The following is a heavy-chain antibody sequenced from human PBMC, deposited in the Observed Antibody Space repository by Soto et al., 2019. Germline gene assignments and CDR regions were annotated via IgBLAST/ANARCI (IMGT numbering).Heavy chain of an antibody. CDR2: IIPIFGTA. CDR3: ASPVPLIAARPNYYGMDV. J-gene: IGHJ6*02. CDR1: GGTFSSYA. Sequence: QVQLVQSGAEVKKPGSSVKVSCKASGGTFSSYAISWVRQAPGQGLEWMGGIIPIFGTANYAQKFQGRVTITADECTSTAYMELSSRRSEDTAVYYCASPVPLIAARPNYYGMDVWGQGTTVTVSS. V-gene: IGHV1-69*01. D-gene: IGHD6-6*01.